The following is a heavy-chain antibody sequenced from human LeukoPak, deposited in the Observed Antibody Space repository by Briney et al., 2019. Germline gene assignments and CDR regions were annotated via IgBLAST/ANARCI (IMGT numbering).Heavy chain of an antibody. D-gene: IGHD4-17*01. CDR3: ANGDDYGDQVPFDY. CDR2: ISYDGSKK. V-gene: IGHV3-30*18. J-gene: IGHJ4*02. Sequence: GGSLRLSCAASGFTFSSYGMHWVRQAPGKGLEWVAVISYDGSKKYYADSVKGRFTISRDNSKNTLYLQMNSLRAEDTAVYYCANGDDYGDQVPFDYWGQGTLVTVSS. CDR1: GFTFSSYG.